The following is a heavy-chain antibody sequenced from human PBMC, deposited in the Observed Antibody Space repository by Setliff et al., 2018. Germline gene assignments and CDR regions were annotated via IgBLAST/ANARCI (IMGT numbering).Heavy chain of an antibody. Sequence: LRLSCAASGFTVSANDMSWVRQAPGKGLEWVSVISSDGTSIYYADSVKGRFTISRDNSKNTLYLQMNRLRAEDTAIYYCARCSSWHGHYPHFNYWGQGTLVTVSS. CDR1: GFTVSAND. V-gene: IGHV3-23*03. CDR2: ISSDGTSI. CDR3: ARCSSWHGHYPHFNY. J-gene: IGHJ4*02. D-gene: IGHD6-13*01.